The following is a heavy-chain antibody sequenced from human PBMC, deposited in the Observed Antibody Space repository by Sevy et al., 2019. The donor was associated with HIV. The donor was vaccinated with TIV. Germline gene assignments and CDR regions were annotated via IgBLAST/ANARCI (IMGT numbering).Heavy chain of an antibody. CDR3: ASGLMTTKLHY. J-gene: IGHJ4*02. Sequence: GGSLRLSCAASGFTFSSYGMHWVRQAPGKGLEWVAVIWYDGSDKYYAASVKGRFTISRDNSKNTLYLQMNSLRAEDTAVYYCASGLMTTKLHYWGQGTLVTVSS. D-gene: IGHD4-4*01. V-gene: IGHV3-33*08. CDR1: GFTFSSYG. CDR2: IWYDGSDK.